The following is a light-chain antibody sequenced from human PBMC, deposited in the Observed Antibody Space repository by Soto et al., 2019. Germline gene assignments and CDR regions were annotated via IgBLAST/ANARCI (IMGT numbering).Light chain of an antibody. CDR1: RHIIYGSNSEHY. V-gene: IGKV4-1*01. CDR2: WAS. J-gene: IGKJ2*01. CDR3: QQYYTIPHT. Sequence: DIVMTQSPDSLAVSLGERATINCKSDRHIIYGSNSEHYLAWYQQKPGQPPRLLIYWASTRESGVPDRFSGSGSGTDFTLSINSLQAEDVAVYYCQQYYTIPHTFGQGTKLEIK.